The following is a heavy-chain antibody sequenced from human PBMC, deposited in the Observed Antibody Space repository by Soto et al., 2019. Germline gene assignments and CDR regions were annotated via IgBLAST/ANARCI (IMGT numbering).Heavy chain of an antibody. V-gene: IGHV2-26*01. J-gene: IGHJ6*03. CDR2: IFSNDEK. D-gene: IGHD4-17*01. CDR1: GFSLSNARMG. Sequence: SGPTLVNPTETLTLTCTVSGFSLSNARMGVSWIRQPPGKALEWLAHIFSNDEKSYSTSLKSRLTISKDTSKSQVVLTMTKMDPVDTATYYCARLQTEDDYGDYDYSNYYMVVWGKGTPVSVSS. CDR3: ARLQTEDDYGDYDYSNYYMVV.